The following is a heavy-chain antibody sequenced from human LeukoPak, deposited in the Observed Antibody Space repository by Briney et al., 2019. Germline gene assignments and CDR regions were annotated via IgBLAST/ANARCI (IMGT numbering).Heavy chain of an antibody. D-gene: IGHD1-26*01. J-gene: IGHJ4*02. Sequence: ASVTVSCKASGYTFTGYYLHWVGQAPGQGLEWMGWINPNSGGTNYAQKFQGRVTMTRDTSINTDYMELSRLRSDDTAVYYCAKEDSGSSIDYWGQGTLVTVSS. CDR3: AKEDSGSSIDY. V-gene: IGHV1-2*02. CDR1: GYTFTGYY. CDR2: INPNSGGT.